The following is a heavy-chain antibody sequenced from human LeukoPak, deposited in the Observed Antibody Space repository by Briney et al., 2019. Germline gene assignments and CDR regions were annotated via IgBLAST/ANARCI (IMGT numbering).Heavy chain of an antibody. Sequence: PGGSLRLSCAASGFTFSNAWMSWVPQAPGKGLEWVGRIKSKTDGGTTDYAAPVKGRFTISRDDSKNTLYLQMYSLKTEDTAVYYCTTDPPPYSSSPYYFDHWGQGTLVTVSS. CDR2: IKSKTDGGTT. V-gene: IGHV3-15*01. CDR3: TTDPPPYSSSPYYFDH. J-gene: IGHJ4*02. CDR1: GFTFSNAW. D-gene: IGHD6-6*01.